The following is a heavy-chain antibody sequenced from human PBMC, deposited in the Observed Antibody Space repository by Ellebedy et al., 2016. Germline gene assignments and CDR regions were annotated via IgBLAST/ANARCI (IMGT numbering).Heavy chain of an antibody. D-gene: IGHD4-17*01. CDR3: AKDRDDAGDFVFDS. V-gene: IGHV3-23*01. J-gene: IGHJ4*02. CDR2: ISRTDDST. CDR1: ELNLGNYV. Sequence: GESLKISXTASELNLGNYVMSWVRQAPGKGLKWVSGISRTDDSTYYADSVKGRFTISRDDPKSTLYLQMNNLRAEDTAVYYCAKDRDDAGDFVFDSWGQGTLVTVSS.